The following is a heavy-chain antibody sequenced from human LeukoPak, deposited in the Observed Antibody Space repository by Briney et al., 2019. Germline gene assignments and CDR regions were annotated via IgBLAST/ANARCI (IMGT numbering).Heavy chain of an antibody. CDR3: ASLTMVRGDGMDV. Sequence: GGSLRLSCAASGFTFSSYSMNWVRQAPGKGLEWVSSISSSSSYIYYADSVKGRFTISRDNAKNSLYLQMNSLRAEDTAVYYCASLTMVRGDGMDVWGQGTTVTVS. D-gene: IGHD3-10*01. CDR2: ISSSSSYI. CDR1: GFTFSSYS. J-gene: IGHJ6*02. V-gene: IGHV3-21*01.